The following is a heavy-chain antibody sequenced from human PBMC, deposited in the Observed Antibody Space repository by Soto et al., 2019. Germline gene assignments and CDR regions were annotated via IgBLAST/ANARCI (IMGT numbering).Heavy chain of an antibody. J-gene: IGHJ6*02. CDR2: IYGGGST. CDR1: GFTVSSNY. D-gene: IGHD1-26*01. V-gene: IGHV3-53*01. Sequence: GGSLRLSCAASGFTVSSNYMSWVRQAPGKGLEWVSVIYGGGSTYYADSVKGRFTISRDNSKNTLYLQMNSLRAEDTAVYYCARVPVGANPYYYGMDVWGQGTTVTVSS. CDR3: ARVPVGANPYYYGMDV.